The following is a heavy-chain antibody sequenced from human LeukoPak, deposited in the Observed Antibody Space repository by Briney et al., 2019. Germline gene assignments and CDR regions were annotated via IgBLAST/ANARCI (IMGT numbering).Heavy chain of an antibody. Sequence: SETLSLTCTVSGGSISSYYWSWIRQPPGKGLEWIGYIYYSGSTNYNPSLKSRVTISVDTSKNQFSLKLSSVTAADTAVYYCARRAYYYGSGSLVYYGMDVWGQGTTVTVSS. D-gene: IGHD3-10*01. CDR2: IYYSGST. CDR3: ARRAYYYGSGSLVYYGMDV. J-gene: IGHJ6*02. V-gene: IGHV4-59*08. CDR1: GGSISSYY.